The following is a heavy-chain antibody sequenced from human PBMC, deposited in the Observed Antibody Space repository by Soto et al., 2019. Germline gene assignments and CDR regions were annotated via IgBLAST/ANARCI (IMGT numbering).Heavy chain of an antibody. CDR1: GFTLSGFD. Sequence: EVQLVESGGGLVQPGGSLKLSCAASGFTLSGFDLHWVRQASGAGLEWIGRIKTKVESYATEYAASVKGRFSISRDDSKNTAYLEMNSLETEDTAIYYCTRRHCSGGGCYSDFDFWGQGSLVTVSS. V-gene: IGHV3-73*01. CDR3: TRRHCSGGGCYSDFDF. CDR2: IKTKVESYAT. D-gene: IGHD2-15*01. J-gene: IGHJ4*02.